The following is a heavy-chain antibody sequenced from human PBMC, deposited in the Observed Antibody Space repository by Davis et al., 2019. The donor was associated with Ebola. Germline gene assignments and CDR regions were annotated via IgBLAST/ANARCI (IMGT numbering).Heavy chain of an antibody. D-gene: IGHD3-3*01. Sequence: GGSLRLSCAASGFTFSNAWMSWVRQAPGKGLEWVGRIKSKTDGGTTDYAAPVKGRFTISRDDSKNTLYLQMNSLRAEDTAVYYCARDTDFWSGYYTHYYYGMDVWGQGTTVTVSS. CDR2: IKSKTDGGTT. J-gene: IGHJ6*02. V-gene: IGHV3-15*01. CDR1: GFTFSNAW. CDR3: ARDTDFWSGYYTHYYYGMDV.